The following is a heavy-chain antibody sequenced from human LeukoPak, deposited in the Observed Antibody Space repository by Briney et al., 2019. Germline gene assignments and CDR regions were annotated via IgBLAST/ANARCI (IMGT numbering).Heavy chain of an antibody. V-gene: IGHV4-34*01. CDR2: INHSGST. D-gene: IGHD5-18*01. Sequence: PSETLSLTCAVYGGSFSGYYWSWIRQPPGKGLEWIGEINHSGSTNYNPSLKSRVTISVDTSKNQFSLKLSSVTATDTAVYYCAFTGYSYGRDYYYGMDVWGQGTTVTVSS. J-gene: IGHJ6*02. CDR1: GGSFSGYY. CDR3: AFTGYSYGRDYYYGMDV.